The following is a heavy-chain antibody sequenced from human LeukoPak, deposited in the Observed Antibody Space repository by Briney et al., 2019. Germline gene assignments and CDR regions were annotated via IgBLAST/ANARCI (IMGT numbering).Heavy chain of an antibody. V-gene: IGHV3-48*01. Sequence: PGGSLRLSCAASGSTFSSYSMNWVRQAPGKGLEWVSYISSSSSTIYYADSVKGRFTISRDNSKNTLYLQMNSLRAEDTAVYYCAKDEAYYGSGTCDVWGKGTTVTISS. J-gene: IGHJ6*04. CDR2: ISSSSSTI. CDR1: GSTFSSYS. D-gene: IGHD3-10*01. CDR3: AKDEAYYGSGTCDV.